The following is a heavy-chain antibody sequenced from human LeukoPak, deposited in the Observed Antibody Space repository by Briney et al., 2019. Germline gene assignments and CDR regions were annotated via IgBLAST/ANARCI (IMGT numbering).Heavy chain of an antibody. CDR3: ARSGYYHYYGLDV. Sequence: PGGSLRLSCVASGFTFSSYDMHWVRQTTGKGLEWVSATGTADDTFYPASVKGRFTISRDDAKNSLYLQMSNLRVGDTVVYYCARSGYYHYYGLDVWGQGTTVTVSS. J-gene: IGHJ6*02. CDR1: GFTFSSYD. D-gene: IGHD6-25*01. CDR2: TGTADDT. V-gene: IGHV3-13*04.